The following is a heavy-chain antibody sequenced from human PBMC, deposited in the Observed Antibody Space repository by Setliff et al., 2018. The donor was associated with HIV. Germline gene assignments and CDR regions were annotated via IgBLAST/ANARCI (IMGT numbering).Heavy chain of an antibody. CDR1: GYSISSGYY. V-gene: IGHV4-38-2*01. CDR2: INHSGST. D-gene: IGHD2-2*01. CDR3: AKTVPHSTAQDAFDI. Sequence: SETLSLTCAVSGYSISSGYYWGWIRQPPGKGLEWIGEINHSGSTNYNPSLKSRVTMSVDTSKNQFSLRLNSVTAADTAVYYCAKTVPHSTAQDAFDIWGQGTMVTVSS. J-gene: IGHJ3*02.